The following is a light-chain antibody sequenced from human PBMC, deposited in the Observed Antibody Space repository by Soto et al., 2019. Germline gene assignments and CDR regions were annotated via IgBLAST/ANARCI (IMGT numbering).Light chain of an antibody. CDR2: GAS. V-gene: IGKV3-20*01. J-gene: IGKJ1*01. CDR3: QQYMSSVT. Sequence: EIVLTQSPGSLSLSPRERATLSCRASQTVDSTFFAWYQKKPGQAPRLLIYGASKRATDIPDRFSGSGSGTDFTLTISRLEPEDFAVYYCQQYMSSVTFVQGTKVEIK. CDR1: QTVDSTF.